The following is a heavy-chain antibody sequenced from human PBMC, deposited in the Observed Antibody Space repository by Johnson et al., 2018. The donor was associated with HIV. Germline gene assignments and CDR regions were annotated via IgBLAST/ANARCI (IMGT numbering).Heavy chain of an antibody. CDR2: IGTTGDR. Sequence: VQLVESGGGLVQPGGSLRLSCAASGFIFSSYDMHWVRQATGRGLEWVSGIGTTGDRYYPGSVKGRFTISRENAKNSLYLQMNSLRAEDTAVYYCAGGSGFDAFDIWGQGTMVTVSS. D-gene: IGHD6-19*01. V-gene: IGHV3-13*01. CDR3: AGGSGFDAFDI. J-gene: IGHJ3*02. CDR1: GFIFSSYD.